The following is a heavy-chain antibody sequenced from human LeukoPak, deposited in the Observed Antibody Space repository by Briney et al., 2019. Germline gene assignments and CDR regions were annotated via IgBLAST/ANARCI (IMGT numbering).Heavy chain of an antibody. CDR1: GFSLRDYA. CDR2: IRTKYNGGST. D-gene: IGHD3-22*01. J-gene: IGHJ4*02. CDR3: VRHDSRVPDDLPDH. V-gene: IGHV3-49*03. Sequence: PGGSLKLSCSGSGFSLRDYAVSWFRQTPGKGPEWVAFIRTKYNGGSTSYAASVKDRFTISRDDSKRLAYLNMDNLKSEDTATYYCVRHDSRVPDDLPDHWGQGTLVTVSS.